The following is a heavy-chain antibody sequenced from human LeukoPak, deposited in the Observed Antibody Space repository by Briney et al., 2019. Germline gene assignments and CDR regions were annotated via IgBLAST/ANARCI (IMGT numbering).Heavy chain of an antibody. CDR1: GFTFSSYG. CDR2: ISYDGSNK. Sequence: GGSLRLSCAASGFTFSSYGMHWVRQAPGKGLEWVAVISYDGSNKYCADSVKGRFTISRDNSKNTLYLQMNSLRAEDTAVYYCAKARGYGEALFDYWGQGTLVTVSS. CDR3: AKARGYGEALFDY. V-gene: IGHV3-30*18. D-gene: IGHD4-17*01. J-gene: IGHJ4*02.